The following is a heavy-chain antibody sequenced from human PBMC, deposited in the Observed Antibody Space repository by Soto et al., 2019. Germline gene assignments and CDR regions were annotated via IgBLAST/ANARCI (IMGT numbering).Heavy chain of an antibody. J-gene: IGHJ6*03. CDR2: ISYDGSTE. D-gene: IGHD5-18*01. V-gene: IGHV3-30*03. Sequence: GGSLRLSCAASGFTFSNFGIHWVRQAPGKGPEWLAAISYDGSTEVYVDSVKGRFTISRDNSKNTLYLQMNSLRAEDTAVYYCARDRVDTNYYYYYMDVWGKGTTVTVSS. CDR1: GFTFSNFG. CDR3: ARDRVDTNYYYYYMDV.